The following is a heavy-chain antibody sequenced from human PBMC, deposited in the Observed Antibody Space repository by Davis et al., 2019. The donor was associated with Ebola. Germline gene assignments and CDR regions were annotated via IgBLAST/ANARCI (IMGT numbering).Heavy chain of an antibody. V-gene: IGHV1-46*01. Sequence: ASVKVSCKASGYTFSNYYLHWVRQAPGQGLEWMGVINPSAGYTNYAQKFQGRVTITRDTSTSTVYMEVRRLRYDNTAVYYCARDGPDYYGLDVWGQGTAVTVSS. CDR3: ARDGPDYYGLDV. CDR2: INPSAGYT. CDR1: GYTFSNYY. J-gene: IGHJ6*02.